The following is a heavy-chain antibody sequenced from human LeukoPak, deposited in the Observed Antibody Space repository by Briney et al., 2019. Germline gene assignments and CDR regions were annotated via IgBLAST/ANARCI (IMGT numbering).Heavy chain of an antibody. V-gene: IGHV4-59*08. CDR3: ARHISSGGTYAHFDG. J-gene: IGHJ4*02. Sequence: SETLPLTCTVSGSMYNYYWSWIRQPPGKGLEWIGYIHYSGSTNYNPSLKSRVTMSLDTSNNQVSLWLNSMTAADTAVYYCARHISSGGTYAHFDGWGQGTLVTVSS. D-gene: IGHD1-26*01. CDR1: GSMYNYY. CDR2: IHYSGST.